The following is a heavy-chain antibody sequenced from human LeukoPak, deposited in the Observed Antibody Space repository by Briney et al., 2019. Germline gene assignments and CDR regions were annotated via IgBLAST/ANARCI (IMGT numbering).Heavy chain of an antibody. CDR1: GFTFSSYA. CDR2: ISYDGSNK. J-gene: IGHJ5*02. V-gene: IGHV3-30*01. CDR3: ARDYTYYYGSGSYQWFDP. D-gene: IGHD3-10*01. Sequence: PGRSLRLSCAASGFTFSSYAMHWVRQAPGKRLEWVAVISYDGSNKYYADSVKGRFTISRDNSKNTLYLQMNSLRAEDTAVYYCARDYTYYYGSGSYQWFDPWGQGTLVTVSS.